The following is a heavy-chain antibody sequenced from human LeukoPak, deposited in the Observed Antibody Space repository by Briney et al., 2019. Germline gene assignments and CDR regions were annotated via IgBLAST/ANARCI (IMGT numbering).Heavy chain of an antibody. J-gene: IGHJ4*02. D-gene: IGHD3-10*01. CDR3: ARHGLVETYYYGSGSSDHYYFDY. V-gene: IGHV5-51*01. CDR2: IYPGDSDT. Sequence: GESLKISCKGSGYSFTSYWIGWVRQMPGKSLEWMGIIYPGDSDTRYSPSFQGQVTISADKSISTAYLQWSSLKASDTAMYYCARHGLVETYYYGSGSSDHYYFDYWGQGTLVTVSS. CDR1: GYSFTSYW.